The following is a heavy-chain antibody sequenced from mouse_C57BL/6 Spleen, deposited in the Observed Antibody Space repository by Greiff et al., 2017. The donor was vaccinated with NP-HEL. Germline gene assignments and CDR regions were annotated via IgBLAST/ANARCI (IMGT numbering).Heavy chain of an antibody. V-gene: IGHV1-82*01. J-gene: IGHJ1*03. CDR2: IYPGDGDT. CDR1: GYAFSSSW. Sequence: QVQLQQSGPELVKPGASVKISCKASGYAFSSSWMNWVKQRPGKGLEWIGRIYPGDGDTNDNGKFKGKATLTADKSSSTAYMQLSSLTSEDSAVYFCARSEGWYFDVWGTGTTVTVSS. CDR3: ARSEGWYFDV.